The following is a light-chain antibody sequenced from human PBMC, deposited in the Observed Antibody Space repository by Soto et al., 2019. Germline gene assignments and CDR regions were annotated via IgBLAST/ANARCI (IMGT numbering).Light chain of an antibody. V-gene: IGKV1-5*03. Sequence: DIQXTQSPSTLSASVGDRVTITCRASQSISSWLAWYQQKPGKAPKLLIYKASSLESGVPSRFSGSGSGTEFTLTISSLQPDDFATYYCQQYHSYAYTFGQGTKLEIK. CDR2: KAS. CDR1: QSISSW. J-gene: IGKJ2*01. CDR3: QQYHSYAYT.